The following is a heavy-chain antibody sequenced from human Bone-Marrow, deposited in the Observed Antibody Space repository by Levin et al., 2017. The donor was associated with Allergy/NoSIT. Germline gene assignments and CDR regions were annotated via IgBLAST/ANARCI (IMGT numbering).Heavy chain of an antibody. CDR2: IHHSGTA. Sequence: PGGSLRLSCDVSGASLDTTYWWTWVRQAPGKGLEWIGEIHHSGTANLSPSVKNRVTMSVDRSENQFSLKLTSVTAADTAVYYCTTGGNPGYSYVLGHWGQGILVTVSS. V-gene: IGHV4-4*02. D-gene: IGHD5-18*01. CDR3: TTGGNPGYSYVLGH. J-gene: IGHJ1*01. CDR1: GASLDTTYW.